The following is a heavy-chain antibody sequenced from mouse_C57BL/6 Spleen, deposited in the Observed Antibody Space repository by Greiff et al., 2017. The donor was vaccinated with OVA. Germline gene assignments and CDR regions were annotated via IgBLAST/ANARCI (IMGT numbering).Heavy chain of an antibody. J-gene: IGHJ2*01. D-gene: IGHD3-2*02. V-gene: IGHV1-74*01. CDR1: GYTFTSYW. CDR3: AIHSSGYDFDD. CDR2: IHPSDSDT. Sequence: VQLQQPGAELVKPGASVKVSCKASGYTFTSYWMHWVKQRPGQGLEWIGRIHPSDSDTNSNQKFKGKATLTVDKSASTAYMQLSSLTSEDSAVYDCAIHSSGYDFDDWGQGTTLTVSS.